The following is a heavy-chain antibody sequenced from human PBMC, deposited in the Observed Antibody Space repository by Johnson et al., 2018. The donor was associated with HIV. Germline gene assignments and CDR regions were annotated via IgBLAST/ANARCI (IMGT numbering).Heavy chain of an antibody. J-gene: IGHJ3*02. D-gene: IGHD1-26*01. Sequence: VQLVESGGGLVQPGGSLRLSCAASEFTFSSYWMHWVRQAPGKVLVWVSRINSDGSSTNYADSVKGRFTISRDNDKNTLYMQMNSRRAEDTAVYYCAKWGSMRATSAFDIWGQGTMVTVSS. V-gene: IGHV3-74*01. CDR1: EFTFSSYW. CDR2: INSDGSST. CDR3: AKWGSMRATSAFDI.